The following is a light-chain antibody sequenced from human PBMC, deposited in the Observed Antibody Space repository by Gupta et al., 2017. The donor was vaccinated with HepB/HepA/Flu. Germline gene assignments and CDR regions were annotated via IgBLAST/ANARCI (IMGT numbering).Light chain of an antibody. CDR2: DAS. CDR1: QSISSY. CDR3: QQSDSTPRT. J-gene: IGKJ1*01. V-gene: IGKV1-39*01. Sequence: DIHMTHSPSSLSASVGGRVTITCRASQSISSYLDWYQQKPGKAPKLLIYDASRLESGVPSRFSGSGSGTDFTLTISRLQPEDFATYYCQQSDSTPRTFGQGTKVEIK.